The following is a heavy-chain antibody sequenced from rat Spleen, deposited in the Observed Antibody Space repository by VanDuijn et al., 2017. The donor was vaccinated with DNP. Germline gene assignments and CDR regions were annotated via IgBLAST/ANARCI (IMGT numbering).Heavy chain of an antibody. Sequence: VQLVESGGNLVQPGRSLRLSCAASEFTFSDYDMAWVRQAPTKGLEWVASIDTNGGGTYYRDSVKGRFTVSRDNARSALYLQIDSLRSEDTATYYCARHVLPLRVWDYWGQGVMVTVSS. CDR1: EFTFSDYD. CDR2: IDTNGGGT. CDR3: ARHVLPLRVWDY. D-gene: IGHD1-4*01. V-gene: IGHV5-25*01. J-gene: IGHJ2*01.